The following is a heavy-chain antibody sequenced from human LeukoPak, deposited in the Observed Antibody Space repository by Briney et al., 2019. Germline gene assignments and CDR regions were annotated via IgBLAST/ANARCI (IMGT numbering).Heavy chain of an antibody. CDR2: ISSSSSYI. CDR1: RFTFSSYS. V-gene: IGHV3-21*01. CDR3: ARDHFDYRLDY. J-gene: IGHJ4*02. D-gene: IGHD4-11*01. Sequence: GGSLRLSCAASRFTFSSYSMNWVRQAPGKGLEWVSSISSSSSYIYYADSVKGRFTISRDNAKNSLYLQMNSLRAEDTAVYYCARDHFDYRLDYWGQGTLVTVSS.